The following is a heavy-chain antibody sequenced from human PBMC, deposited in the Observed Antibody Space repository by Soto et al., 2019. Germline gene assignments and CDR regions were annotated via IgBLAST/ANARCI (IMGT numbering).Heavy chain of an antibody. CDR1: GFTFSSYA. D-gene: IGHD2-2*01. J-gene: IGHJ6*03. Sequence: PGGSLRLSCAASGFTFSSYAMTWVRQAPGKGLKWISSFSDGADGPYYADSVKGRFTISRDNSKNTLYLQMNSLRAEDTAVYYCARGASSYCSSTSCYAYYYYYMDVWGKGTTVTVSS. CDR3: ARGASSYCSSTSCYAYYYYYMDV. V-gene: IGHV3-23*01. CDR2: FSDGADGP.